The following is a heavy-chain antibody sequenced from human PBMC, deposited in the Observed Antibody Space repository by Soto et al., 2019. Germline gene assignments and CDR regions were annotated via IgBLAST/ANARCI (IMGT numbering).Heavy chain of an antibody. V-gene: IGHV1-69*01. Sequence: QVQLVQSGAEVKKPGSSVKVSCKAPGGTFSSYAISWVRQAPGQGLEWMGGIIPIFGTANYAQKFQGRATITADESPCTAYMELSSLRSEDTGVYYGASRGVGGDIVVVLAAPTYYYYGMGVWGQGTTVTVSS. D-gene: IGHD2-15*01. CDR1: GGTFSSYA. CDR3: ASRGVGGDIVVVLAAPTYYYYGMGV. CDR2: IIPIFGTA. J-gene: IGHJ6*02.